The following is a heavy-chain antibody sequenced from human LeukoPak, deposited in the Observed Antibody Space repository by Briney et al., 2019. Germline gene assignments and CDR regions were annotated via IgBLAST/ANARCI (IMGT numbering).Heavy chain of an antibody. CDR2: IWYDGSTK. Sequence: GRSLRLSCAASGFTFSSYGMHWVRQAPGKGLEWVAVIWYDGSTKYYVDSVTGRFTISRDNSKNTLYLQMNSLRAEDTAVYYCARNYYYYSTRLYYFVYWGQGTLVTVSS. CDR1: GFTFSSYG. CDR3: ARNYYYYSTRLYYFVY. V-gene: IGHV3-33*01. J-gene: IGHJ4*02. D-gene: IGHD2-2*01.